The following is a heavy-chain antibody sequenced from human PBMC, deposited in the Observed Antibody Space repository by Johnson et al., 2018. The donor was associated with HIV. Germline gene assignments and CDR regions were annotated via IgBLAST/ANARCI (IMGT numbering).Heavy chain of an antibody. Sequence: VQLVESGGGLIQPGGSLRLSCAASGFTVSSNYMSWVRQAPGKGLKWVSVIYSGGSTYYADSVKGRCTISRDNSKNMMYLQLNSLRAEDTAVYYCARDLHSSGWSQYAFDIWGQGTMVTVSS. CDR1: GFTVSSNY. CDR3: ARDLHSSGWSQYAFDI. J-gene: IGHJ3*02. V-gene: IGHV3-53*01. D-gene: IGHD6-19*01. CDR2: IYSGGST.